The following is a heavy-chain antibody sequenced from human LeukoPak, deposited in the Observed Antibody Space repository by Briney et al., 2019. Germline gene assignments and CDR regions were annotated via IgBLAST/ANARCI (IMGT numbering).Heavy chain of an antibody. J-gene: IGHJ3*01. Sequence: SETLSHPCTVSGGSLSGHYWSWIRQPPGKRLEWIGYVSYTGRTKYNPSLQSRVTISIDTSKSQFSLKLTSVTSADTAVYSCARLLDNDISGDPDTFDVWGQGPTIIVSS. D-gene: IGHD3-22*01. CDR2: VSYTGRT. CDR1: GGSLSGHY. V-gene: IGHV4-59*11. CDR3: ARLLDNDISGDPDTFDV.